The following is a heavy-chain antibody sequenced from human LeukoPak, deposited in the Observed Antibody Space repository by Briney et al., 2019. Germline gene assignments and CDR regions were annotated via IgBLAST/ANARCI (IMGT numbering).Heavy chain of an antibody. D-gene: IGHD6-6*01. CDR3: ARAPSYSSSSMARY. CDR2: ISAYNGNT. Sequence: GASVKVSCKASGYTFTSYGISWLRQAPGQGLEWMGWISAYNGNTNYAQKLQGRVTMTTDTSTSTAYMELRSLRSDDTAVYYCARAPSYSSSSMARYWGQGTLVTVSS. V-gene: IGHV1-18*01. J-gene: IGHJ4*02. CDR1: GYTFTSYG.